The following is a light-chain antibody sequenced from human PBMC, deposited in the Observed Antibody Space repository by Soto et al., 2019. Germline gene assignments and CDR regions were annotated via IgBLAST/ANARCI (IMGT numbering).Light chain of an antibody. CDR1: QSVSAN. CDR2: GAS. Sequence: EIVLTQSPATLSVSPGERLTLSCRASQSVSANLAWYQQKFGQAPRLLIFGASTRATGIPARFSGSGSGTEFTLTISSLQSEDVAVYYCQQYNKWPLTFGQGTRLEIK. J-gene: IGKJ5*01. V-gene: IGKV3-15*01. CDR3: QQYNKWPLT.